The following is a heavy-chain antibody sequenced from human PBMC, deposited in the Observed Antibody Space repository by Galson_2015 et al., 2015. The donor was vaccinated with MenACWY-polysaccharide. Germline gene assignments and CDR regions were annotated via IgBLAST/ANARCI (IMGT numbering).Heavy chain of an antibody. J-gene: IGHJ4*02. CDR2: IKQDGNEK. CDR1: GFTFSGYW. CDR3: ARDPTFDY. V-gene: IGHV3-7*01. Sequence: SLRLSCAASGFTFSGYWMSWVRQAPGKGLEWVANIKQDGNEKYYVDSVKGRFTISRDNARNSLYLQMNSLRAEDTAVYYCARDPTFDYWGQGTLVTVSS.